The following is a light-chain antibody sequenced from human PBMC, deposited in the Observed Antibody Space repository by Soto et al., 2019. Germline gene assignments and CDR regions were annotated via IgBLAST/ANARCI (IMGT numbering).Light chain of an antibody. CDR2: TGS. J-gene: IGKJ5*01. CDR1: QGIKNW. CDR3: QKAASFPIT. Sequence: DIQMTQSPSYVSDSVGDTVTITCRASQGIKNWLAWYQKKPGKAPNLLIYTGSSLQSGVPSRFSGSGSGTDGTLTINSLQPEDVATYYGQKAASFPITFGQGTRLEIK. V-gene: IGKV1-12*01.